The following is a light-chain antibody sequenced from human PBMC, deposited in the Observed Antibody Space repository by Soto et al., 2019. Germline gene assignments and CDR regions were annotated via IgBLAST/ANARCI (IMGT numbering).Light chain of an antibody. CDR1: SSNIENNP. V-gene: IGLV1-51*01. J-gene: IGLJ2*01. CDR3: GTWDSSLSAGV. CDR2: DNV. Sequence: QSVLTQPPSVSAAPGQRVTISCSGSSSNIENNPVSWYQQLPGTVPRLLIHDNVKRPSGIPDRFSGSKSGTSATLGITGLQTGDEADYYCGTWDSSLSAGVFGGGTKLTVL.